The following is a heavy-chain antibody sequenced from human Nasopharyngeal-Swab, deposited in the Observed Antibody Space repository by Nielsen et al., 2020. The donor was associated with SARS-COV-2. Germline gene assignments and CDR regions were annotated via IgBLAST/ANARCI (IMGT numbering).Heavy chain of an antibody. V-gene: IGHV3-11*04. J-gene: IGHJ6*02. CDR2: ISSSGSTI. Sequence: GESLKISCAASGFTFSDYYMSWIRQAPGKGPEWVSYISSSGSTIYYADSVKGRFTISRDNAKNSLYLQMNSLRAEDTAVYYCARDLGYSYGPYYGMDVWGQGTTVTVSS. CDR3: ARDLGYSYGPYYGMDV. D-gene: IGHD5-18*01. CDR1: GFTFSDYY.